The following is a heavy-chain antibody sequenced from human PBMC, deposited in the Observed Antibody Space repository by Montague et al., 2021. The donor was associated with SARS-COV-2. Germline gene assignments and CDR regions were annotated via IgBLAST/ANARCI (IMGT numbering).Heavy chain of an antibody. D-gene: IGHD5-12*01. J-gene: IGHJ6*02. Sequence: SLRLSCTASGFTFSSYWMHWVRQAPGKGLVWVLRINSDGSNTSYADSVKGRFTISRDNAKNTLYLQMNSLRAEDTAVYYCARGEYSGYDFPSGMDVWGQGTTVTVSS. CDR3: ARGEYSGYDFPSGMDV. CDR1: GFTFSSYW. CDR2: INSDGSNT. V-gene: IGHV3-74*01.